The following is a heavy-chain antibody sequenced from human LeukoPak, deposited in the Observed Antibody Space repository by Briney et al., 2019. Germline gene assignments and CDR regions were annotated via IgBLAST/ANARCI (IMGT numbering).Heavy chain of an antibody. CDR3: ARAAYDSGSFTANHDY. CDR2: LYSDGST. Sequence: GGSLRLSCAASGFTVSSSYMSWVRQAPGKGLEWVSVLYSDGSTYYADSVKGRFTISRDKPKNTLYLQMNKLRVEDTAVYYCARAAYDSGSFTANHDYWGQGTLVSVSS. D-gene: IGHD3-22*01. J-gene: IGHJ4*02. V-gene: IGHV3-53*01. CDR1: GFTVSSSY.